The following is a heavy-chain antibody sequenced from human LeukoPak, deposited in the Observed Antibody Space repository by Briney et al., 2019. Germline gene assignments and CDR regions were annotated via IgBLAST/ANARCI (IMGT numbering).Heavy chain of an antibody. D-gene: IGHD1-26*01. CDR3: ARPGIVGATRCYFDY. Sequence: ASVKVSCKASGYTFTSYYVHWVRQAPGQGLEWMGIINPSGGSTSYAQKFQGRVTMTRDTSTSTVYMELSSLRSEDTAVYYCARPGIVGATRCYFDYWGQGTLVTVSS. CDR1: GYTFTSYY. J-gene: IGHJ4*02. V-gene: IGHV1-46*01. CDR2: INPSGGST.